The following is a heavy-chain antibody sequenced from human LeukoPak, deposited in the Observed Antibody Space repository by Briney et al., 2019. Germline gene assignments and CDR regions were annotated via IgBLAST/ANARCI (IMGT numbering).Heavy chain of an antibody. D-gene: IGHD2/OR15-2a*01. V-gene: IGHV3-30*14. CDR2: ISYDGSNK. Sequence: QTGGSLRLSCAASGFTFSSYAMHWVRQAPGKGLEWVAVISYDGSNKYYADSVKGRFTISRDNSKNTVFLQMNSLRGDDTAVYYCARDSMEHPGGDAFDIWGQGTMVTVSS. CDR1: GFTFSSYA. J-gene: IGHJ3*02. CDR3: ARDSMEHPGGDAFDI.